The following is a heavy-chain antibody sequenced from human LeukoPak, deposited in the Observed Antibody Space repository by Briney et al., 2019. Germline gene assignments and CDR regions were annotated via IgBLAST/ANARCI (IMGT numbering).Heavy chain of an antibody. D-gene: IGHD2-2*01. V-gene: IGHV3-7*05. CDR3: ARTQCFSPRCPHSFDY. CDR1: GFTFGSYW. Sequence: GGSLRLSCAASGFTFGSYWMSWVRQAPGKGLEWVANIKYDGREKIYVDSVKGRLTISRDNSKNSVYLEVNSLRAEDTAVYYCARTQCFSPRCPHSFDYWGRGPLVPVS. CDR2: IKYDGREK. J-gene: IGHJ4*02.